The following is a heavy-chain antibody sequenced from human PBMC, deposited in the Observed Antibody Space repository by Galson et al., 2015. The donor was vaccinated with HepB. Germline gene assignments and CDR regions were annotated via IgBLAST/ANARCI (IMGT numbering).Heavy chain of an antibody. CDR2: IKEDGSEK. D-gene: IGHD3-22*01. J-gene: IGHJ4*02. CDR1: GFTFSNNW. Sequence: SLRLSCAASGFTFSNNWMSWVRQAPGKGLEWVATIKEDGSEKYHVDSVKGRFIISRDNAKNSLYLQMNSLRAEDTAVYYCARDQGYSYDSSGYPLDYWGQGTLVTVSS. CDR3: ARDQGYSYDSSGYPLDY. V-gene: IGHV3-7*03.